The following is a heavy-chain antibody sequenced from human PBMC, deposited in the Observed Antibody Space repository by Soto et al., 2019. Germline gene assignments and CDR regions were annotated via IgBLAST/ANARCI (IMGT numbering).Heavy chain of an antibody. Sequence: QVQLVQSGAEVKKPGASVKVSCKASGYTFTSYGISWVRRAPGQGLEWMGWISAYNGNTNYAQKLQGRVTMTTDTSTSTAYMELRSLRSDDTAVYYCASDSSSSTPPYYYYYYGMDVWGQGTTVTVSS. D-gene: IGHD6-6*01. CDR1: GYTFTSYG. J-gene: IGHJ6*02. CDR3: ASDSSSSTPPYYYYYYGMDV. V-gene: IGHV1-18*01. CDR2: ISAYNGNT.